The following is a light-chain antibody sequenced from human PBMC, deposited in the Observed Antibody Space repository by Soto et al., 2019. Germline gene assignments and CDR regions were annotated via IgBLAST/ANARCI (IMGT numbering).Light chain of an antibody. J-gene: IGKJ1*01. CDR2: DAY. Sequence: DIQMTQSPSTLSASVGDRVTITCRASQPISKWLAWYQQKPGKAPKVLIWDAYTLQRGVPSRFSVSGSGTEITLTISCLQPDDFATYYCQQYNGHSTWTFGPGTK. V-gene: IGKV1-5*01. CDR3: QQYNGHSTWT. CDR1: QPISKW.